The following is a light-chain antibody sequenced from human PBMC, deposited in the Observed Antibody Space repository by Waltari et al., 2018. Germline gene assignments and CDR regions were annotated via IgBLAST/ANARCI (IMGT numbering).Light chain of an antibody. J-gene: IGKJ1*01. CDR2: DAS. CDR3: QQYGRSPWT. V-gene: IGKV3-20*01. Sequence: FVLTQSLGTLSLSPGDRVTLSCRASQSVSSNYLAWYQQKPGQAPRLLIYDASNRATGIADRFSGSGSGTDFTLTISRLEPEDVAVYYCQQYGRSPWTFGQGTKVEIK. CDR1: QSVSSNY.